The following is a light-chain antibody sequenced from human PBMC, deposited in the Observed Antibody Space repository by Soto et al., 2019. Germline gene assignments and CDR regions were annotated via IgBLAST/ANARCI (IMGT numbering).Light chain of an antibody. CDR2: EVS. CDR1: SSDVGGYNF. J-gene: IGLJ1*01. V-gene: IGLV2-8*01. Sequence: QSALTQPPSASGSPGQSVTISCTGTSSDVGGYNFVSWYQQHPGKAPKLMIYEVSKRPSGVPARFSGSKSGNTASLTVSGLQAEDEADYYCSSYAGFNYVFGTGTKLTVL. CDR3: SSYAGFNYV.